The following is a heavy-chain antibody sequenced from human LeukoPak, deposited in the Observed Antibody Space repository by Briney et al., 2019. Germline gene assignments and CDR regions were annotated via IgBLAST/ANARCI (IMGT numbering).Heavy chain of an antibody. D-gene: IGHD3-10*01. J-gene: IGHJ4*02. CDR3: ARDWDYYGSGSYLAY. V-gene: IGHV3-11*01. Sequence: PGGSPRLSCAASGFTFSDYYMSWIRQAPGKGLEWVSYISSSGSTIYYADSVKGRFTISRDNAKNSLYLQMNSLRAEDTAVYYCARDWDYYGSGSYLAYWGQGTLVTVSS. CDR1: GFTFSDYY. CDR2: ISSSGSTI.